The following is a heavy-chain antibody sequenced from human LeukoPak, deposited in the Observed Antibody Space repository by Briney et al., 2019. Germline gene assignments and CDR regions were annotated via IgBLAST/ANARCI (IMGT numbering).Heavy chain of an antibody. Sequence: ASVKVSCKVSGYTLTELSMHWVRQAPGRGLEWMGGFDPEDGETIYAQKFQGRVTMTEDTSTDTAYMELSSLRSEDTAVYYCATRPRGYSYGAKYFQHWGQGTLVTVSS. CDR2: FDPEDGET. CDR1: GYTLTELS. D-gene: IGHD5-18*01. V-gene: IGHV1-24*01. CDR3: ATRPRGYSYGAKYFQH. J-gene: IGHJ1*01.